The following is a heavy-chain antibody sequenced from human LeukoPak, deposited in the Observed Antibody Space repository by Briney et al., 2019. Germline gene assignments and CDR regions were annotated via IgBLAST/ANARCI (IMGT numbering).Heavy chain of an antibody. CDR3: AKGSQRWLQFDY. CDR1: GFTFSSYA. D-gene: IGHD5-24*01. J-gene: IGHJ4*02. V-gene: IGHV3-23*01. CDR2: ISGSGGST. Sequence: GGSLRLSCAASGFTFSSYAMSWVRQAPGKGLEWVSAISGSGGSTYYADSVEGRFTISRDNSKNTLYLQMNSLRAEDTAVYYCAKGSQRWLQFDYWGQGTLVTVSS.